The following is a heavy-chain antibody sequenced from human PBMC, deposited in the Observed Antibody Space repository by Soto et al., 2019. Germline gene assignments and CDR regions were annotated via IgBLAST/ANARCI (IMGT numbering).Heavy chain of an antibody. CDR1: GFTFSSYA. V-gene: IGHV3-23*01. CDR2: ISTGGATT. D-gene: IGHD2-21*01. Sequence: EVQLLESGGGLVQPGGSLRLSCAASGFTFSSYAMSWARQAPGKGLEWVSAISTGGATTYHADSVKGRFTISRDNSKNTMYLQMDSLRGEDTAAYYCAKNGGESVYSFMDVWGQGSTVTVSS. CDR3: AKNGGESVYSFMDV. J-gene: IGHJ6*02.